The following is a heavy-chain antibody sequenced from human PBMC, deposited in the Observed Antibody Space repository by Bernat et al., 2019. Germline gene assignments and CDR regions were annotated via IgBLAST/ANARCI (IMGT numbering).Heavy chain of an antibody. CDR2: INHSGST. CDR1: GGSFSGYY. CDR3: ARVSSSWKVYYYGMDV. J-gene: IGHJ6*02. D-gene: IGHD6-13*01. V-gene: IGHV4-34*01. Sequence: QVQLQQWGAGLLKPSETLSLTCAVYGGSFSGYYWSWIRQPPGKGLEWIGEINHSGSTNYNPSLKSRVTISVDTSKNQFSLKLSSVTAADTAVYYYARVSSSWKVYYYGMDVWGQGTTVTVSS.